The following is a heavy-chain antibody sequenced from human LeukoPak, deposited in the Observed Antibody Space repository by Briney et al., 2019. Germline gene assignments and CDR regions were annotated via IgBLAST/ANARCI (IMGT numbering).Heavy chain of an antibody. CDR3: ARWEDYDFWSGSFDY. Sequence: GASVKVSYKASGYTFTSYGIIWVRQAPGQGLDGMGWISAYNGNTNYAQKHQGRVTITTDTSTSTAYMELRSLRSDDTAVYYCARWEDYDFWSGSFDYWGQGTLVTVSS. CDR1: GYTFTSYG. J-gene: IGHJ4*02. D-gene: IGHD3-3*01. V-gene: IGHV1-18*01. CDR2: ISAYNGNT.